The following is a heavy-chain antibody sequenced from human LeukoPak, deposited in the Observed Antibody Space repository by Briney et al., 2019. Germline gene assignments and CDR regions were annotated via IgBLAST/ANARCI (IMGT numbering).Heavy chain of an antibody. CDR1: GFTFSSHS. V-gene: IGHV3-21*01. CDR3: ARSIRRGLVLRYFDWDY. CDR2: ISSSSSYI. J-gene: IGHJ4*02. D-gene: IGHD3-9*01. Sequence: PGGSLRLSCAASGFTFSSHSTNWVRQAPGKGLEWVSSISSSSSYIYYADSVKGRFTISRDNAKNSLYLQMNSLRAEDTAVYYCARSIRRGLVLRYFDWDYWGQGTLVTVSS.